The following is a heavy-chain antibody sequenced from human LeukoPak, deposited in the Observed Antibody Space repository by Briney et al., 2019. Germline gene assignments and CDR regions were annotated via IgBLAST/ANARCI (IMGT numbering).Heavy chain of an antibody. D-gene: IGHD3-3*01. CDR3: ARAQYYDFWSGYQYYFDY. Sequence: SQTLSLTCTVSGGSISSGSYYWSWIRQPAGKRLEWIGRIYTSGSTNYNPSLKSRVTISVDTSKNQFSLMLSSVTAADTAVYYCARAQYYDFWSGYQYYFDYWGQGTLVTVSS. J-gene: IGHJ4*02. CDR1: GGSISSGSYY. V-gene: IGHV4-61*02. CDR2: IYTSGST.